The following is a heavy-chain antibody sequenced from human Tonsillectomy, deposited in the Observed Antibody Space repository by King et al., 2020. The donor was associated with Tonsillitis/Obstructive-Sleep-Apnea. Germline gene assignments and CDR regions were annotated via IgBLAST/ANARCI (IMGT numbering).Heavy chain of an antibody. D-gene: IGHD6-6*01. CDR3: ARGRATDVLEY. CDR1: GYTFTTYY. CDR2: INPSGGGT. Sequence: GQLVQSGAEVKKPGASVKVSCKASGYTFTTYYLQWVRQAPGQGLEWMGIINPSGGGTDYAQKFQGRVTVTRDTSTSTVYMEVSSLRSEDTAVYYCARGRATDVLEYWGQGTLVTVSS. J-gene: IGHJ4*02. V-gene: IGHV1-46*01.